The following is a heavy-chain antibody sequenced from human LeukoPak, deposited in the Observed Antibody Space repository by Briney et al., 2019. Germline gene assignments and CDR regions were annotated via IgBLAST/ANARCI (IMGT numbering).Heavy chain of an antibody. CDR3: ATPWEYGAH. CDR1: GFTFSSYS. V-gene: IGHV3-21*01. CDR2: ISSSSSYI. J-gene: IGHJ4*02. D-gene: IGHD1-26*01. Sequence: GGSLRLSCAASGFTFSSYSMNWVRQAPGKGVEWVSSISSSSSYIYYADSVKGRFTISRDKAKNSLYLQMNSLRAEDTAVYYCATPWEYGAHWGQGTLVTVSS.